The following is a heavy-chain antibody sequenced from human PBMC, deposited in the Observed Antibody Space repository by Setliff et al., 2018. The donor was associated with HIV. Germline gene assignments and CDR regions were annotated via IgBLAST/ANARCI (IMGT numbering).Heavy chain of an antibody. D-gene: IGHD3-10*01. CDR1: GGSVTSKSYS. CDR2: IIPSGTT. CDR3: ATVPPSGTYLDY. J-gene: IGHJ4*02. Sequence: SETLSLTCDVSGGSVTSKSYSWTWIRQPPGKGLEWMGYIIPSGTTYYSPSLKSRLTISIDKSMNHFSLTLSSVTVADTAVYYCATVPPSGTYLDYWGPGMLVTVSS. V-gene: IGHV4-30-2*01.